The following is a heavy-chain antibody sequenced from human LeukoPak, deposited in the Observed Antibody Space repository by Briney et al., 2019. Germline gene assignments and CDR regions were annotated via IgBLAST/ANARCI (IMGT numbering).Heavy chain of an antibody. D-gene: IGHD3-16*01. CDR1: GFTFSSYG. CDR3: AKGKGGEASPYHYYMDS. CDR2: IRYDGSNK. Sequence: GGSLRLSCAASGFTFSSYGIHWVRQAPGKGLEWVAFIRYDGSNKYYADSVKGRFTISRDNSKNTLYLQMNSLRVEDTAVYYCAKGKGGEASPYHYYMDSWGKGTTVTISS. V-gene: IGHV3-30*02. J-gene: IGHJ6*03.